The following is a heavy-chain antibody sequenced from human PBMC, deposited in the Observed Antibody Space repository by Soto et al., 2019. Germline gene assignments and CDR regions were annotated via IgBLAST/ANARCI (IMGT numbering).Heavy chain of an antibody. CDR3: ATDVVVVAGDFEGNDY. CDR2: ISAYNGNT. J-gene: IGHJ4*02. Sequence: ASVKVSCKASGYTFTSYGISWVRQAPGQGLEWMGWISAYNGNTNYAQKLQGRVTMTTDTSTSTAYMELRSLRSDDTAVYYCATDVVVVAGDFEGNDYWGQGTLVTVSS. CDR1: GYTFTSYG. D-gene: IGHD2-15*01. V-gene: IGHV1-18*01.